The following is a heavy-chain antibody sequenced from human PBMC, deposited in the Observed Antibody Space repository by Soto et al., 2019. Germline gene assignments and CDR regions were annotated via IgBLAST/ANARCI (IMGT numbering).Heavy chain of an antibody. V-gene: IGHV4-59*01. J-gene: IGHJ4*02. CDR2: VDYSGNS. D-gene: IGHD6-19*01. CDR1: VGSINTYY. CDR3: ARNWSSVAGRFQFDY. Sequence: SETLSLTCTVSVGSINTYYWSWIRQPPGKGVEWIGYVDYSGNSDSSPSLKSRVTISIDTSKKQVYLQLNSVTAADTAVYYCARNWSSVAGRFQFDYWGQGIPVTVSS.